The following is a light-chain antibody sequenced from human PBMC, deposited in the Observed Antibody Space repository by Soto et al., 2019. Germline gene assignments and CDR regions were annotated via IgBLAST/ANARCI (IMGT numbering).Light chain of an antibody. CDR3: QQRHMWPIT. J-gene: IGKJ5*01. V-gene: IGKV3-11*01. Sequence: EVVLTQSPVTLSLSPGERATLSCRASQSFRGLFAWYQQKPGQAPRLLIYDAYNRATGLPPRFSGSGSGTDFTLTISSLAPEDSAVYYCQQRHMWPITFGQGARLEIK. CDR1: QSFRGL. CDR2: DAY.